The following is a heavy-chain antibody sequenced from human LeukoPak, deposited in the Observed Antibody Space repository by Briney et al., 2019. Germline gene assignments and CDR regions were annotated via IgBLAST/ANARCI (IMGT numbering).Heavy chain of an antibody. Sequence: GGSLRLSCDASGFTFSNYWMHWVRQAPGKGLVWVSRIKTNGSSTNYTDSVKGRFTISRDNAKSTLYLQMNSLRAEDTAVYFCARDLGPHGGSPGGYWGQGTLLTVSS. CDR3: ARDLGPHGGSPGGY. CDR1: GFTFSNYW. CDR2: IKTNGSST. V-gene: IGHV3-74*01. J-gene: IGHJ4*02. D-gene: IGHD2-15*01.